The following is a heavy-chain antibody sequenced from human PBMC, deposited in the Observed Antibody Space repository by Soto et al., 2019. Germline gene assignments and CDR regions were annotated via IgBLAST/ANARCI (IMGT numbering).Heavy chain of an antibody. Sequence: GASVKVSCRASGGTFSSYAISWVRQAPGQGLEWMGGIIPIFGTANYAQKFQGRVTITADESTSTAYMELSSLRSEDTAVYYCATGSGYCSGGSCYSDLDYWGQGTLVTVSS. J-gene: IGHJ4*02. V-gene: IGHV1-69*13. CDR1: GGTFSSYA. D-gene: IGHD2-15*01. CDR3: ATGSGYCSGGSCYSDLDY. CDR2: IIPIFGTA.